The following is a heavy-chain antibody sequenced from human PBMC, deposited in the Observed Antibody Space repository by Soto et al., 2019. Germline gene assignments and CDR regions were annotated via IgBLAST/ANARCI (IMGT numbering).Heavy chain of an antibody. Sequence: PGGSLRLSCDASGFSFSTYEMTWARQAPGKGLEWVAFINPSSGTTHYADSVKGRFTISRDNSKDALYLQLTSLRVEDTAVYYCAKGGWLDVWGQGTTVTVSS. CDR2: INPSSGTT. D-gene: IGHD2-15*01. CDR1: GFSFSTYE. V-gene: IGHV3-23*01. J-gene: IGHJ6*02. CDR3: AKGGWLDV.